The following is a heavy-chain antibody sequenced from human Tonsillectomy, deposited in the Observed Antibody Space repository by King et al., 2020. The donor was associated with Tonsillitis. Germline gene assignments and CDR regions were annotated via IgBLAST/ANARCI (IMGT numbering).Heavy chain of an antibody. CDR3: AKSTGGESGWYFDL. CDR2: ISGSSGST. V-gene: IGHV3-23*04. CDR1: GFTFNSYA. Sequence: VQLVESGGGLVQPGGSLRLSCAASGFTFNSYAMSWVRQAPGKGLEWVSGISGSSGSTNYADSVKGRFTIPRDNSKNTLYLQMNSLRADDTAVDYCAKSTGGESGWYFDLWGRGTLVTVSS. D-gene: IGHD2-21*01. J-gene: IGHJ2*01.